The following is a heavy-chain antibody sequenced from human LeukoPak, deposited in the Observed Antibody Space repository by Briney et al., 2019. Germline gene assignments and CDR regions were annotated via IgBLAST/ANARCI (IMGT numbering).Heavy chain of an antibody. CDR1: GDSISSYY. CDR3: ARALLPTTYHYGLDV. CDR2: MHYSGSS. J-gene: IGHJ6*02. D-gene: IGHD1-1*01. Sequence: PSETLSLTCTVSGDSISSYYWSWIRQPPGKGLKWIGYMHYSGSSNYNPSLKNRVTTSVDTSQNQFSLKLSSVTAADTAVYYCARALLPTTYHYGLDVWGQGTTVTVSS. V-gene: IGHV4-59*12.